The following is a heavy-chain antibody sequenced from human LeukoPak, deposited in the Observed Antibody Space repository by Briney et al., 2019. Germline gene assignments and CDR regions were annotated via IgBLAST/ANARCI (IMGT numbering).Heavy chain of an antibody. CDR1: GFTFSSYA. V-gene: IGHV3-23*01. CDR2: ISGSGSST. D-gene: IGHD6-19*01. CDR3: AKGTGSGWDPFDY. J-gene: IGHJ4*02. Sequence: GGSLRLSCAASGFTFSSYAMSWVRQAPGKGLEWVSAISGSGSSTYYADSVKGRFTISRDNSKNTLYLQMNSLRAEDTAVYYCAKGTGSGWDPFDYWGQGTLVTVSS.